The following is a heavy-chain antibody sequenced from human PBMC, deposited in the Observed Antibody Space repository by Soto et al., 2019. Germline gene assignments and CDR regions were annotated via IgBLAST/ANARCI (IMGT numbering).Heavy chain of an antibody. V-gene: IGHV3-30-3*01. CDR3: ARDFPPGMTNIVVVPAAPYY. CDR1: GFTFSSYV. Sequence: GGSLRLSCAASGFTFSSYVMHWVRQAPGKGLEWVAVISYDGSNKYYADSVKGRFTISRDNSKNTLYLQMNSLRAEDTAVYYCARDFPPGMTNIVVVPAAPYYWGQGTLVTVSS. J-gene: IGHJ4*02. CDR2: ISYDGSNK. D-gene: IGHD2-2*01.